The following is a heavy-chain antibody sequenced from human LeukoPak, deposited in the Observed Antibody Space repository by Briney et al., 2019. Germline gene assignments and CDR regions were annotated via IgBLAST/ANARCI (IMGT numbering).Heavy chain of an antibody. J-gene: IGHJ4*02. D-gene: IGHD6-13*01. V-gene: IGHV3-30*18. CDR3: AKDDSSSWYYFDY. CDR2: ISYDGSNK. CDR1: GFTFSIYG. Sequence: GGSLRLSCAASGFTFSIYGMHWVRQAPGKGLEWVAVISYDGSNKYYADSVKGRFTISRDNSKNTLYLQMNSLRTEDTAVYYCAKDDSSSWYYFDYWGQGTLVTVSS.